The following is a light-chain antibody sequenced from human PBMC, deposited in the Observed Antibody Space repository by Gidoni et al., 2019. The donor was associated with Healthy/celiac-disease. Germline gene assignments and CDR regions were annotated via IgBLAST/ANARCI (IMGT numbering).Light chain of an antibody. Sequence: IVFTQSPATLSLSPGERGTLSCRASQSVSSYLAWYQQKPGQAPRLLIYNASNRATGIPARFSGSGAGTDFTLTISSREPEDFAVYYCQQRSNWPTFGQGTRLEIK. CDR1: QSVSSY. CDR3: QQRSNWPT. J-gene: IGKJ5*01. CDR2: NAS. V-gene: IGKV3-11*01.